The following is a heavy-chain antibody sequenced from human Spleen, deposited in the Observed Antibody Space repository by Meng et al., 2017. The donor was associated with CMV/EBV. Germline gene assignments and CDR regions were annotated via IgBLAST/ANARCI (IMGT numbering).Heavy chain of an antibody. Sequence: GGSLRLSCAASAFTFSSYTMIWVRQAPGKGLEWVSSISSTSSYIYYADSVKGRFTISRDNAKNTLYLQMNSLRAEDTAVYYCARDLDYSNYIYAFDIWGQGTMVTVSS. CDR3: ARDLDYSNYIYAFDI. D-gene: IGHD4-11*01. V-gene: IGHV3-21*01. J-gene: IGHJ3*02. CDR2: ISSTSSYI. CDR1: AFTFSSYT.